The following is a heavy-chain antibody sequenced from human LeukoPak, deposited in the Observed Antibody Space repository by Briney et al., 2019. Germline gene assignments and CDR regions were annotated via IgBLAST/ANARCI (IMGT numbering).Heavy chain of an antibody. CDR2: IYTSGST. D-gene: IGHD3-3*01. J-gene: IGHJ3*02. CDR3: ARDLGYDFWSGYSAFDI. V-gene: IGHV4-4*07. CDR1: GGSISSYY. Sequence: SETLSLTCTVSGGSISSYYWSWIRQPAGKGLEWIGRIYTSGSTNYNPSLKSRVTMSAATSKNQFSLKLSSVTAADTAVYYCARDLGYDFWSGYSAFDIGGQGTMVTVSS.